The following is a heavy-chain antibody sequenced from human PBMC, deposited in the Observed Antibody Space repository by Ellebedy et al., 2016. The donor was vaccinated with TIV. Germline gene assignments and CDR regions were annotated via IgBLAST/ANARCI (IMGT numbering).Heavy chain of an antibody. J-gene: IGHJ4*02. CDR3: STVEWYRSNY. D-gene: IGHD3-3*01. CDR1: GFTFSSYW. V-gene: IGHV3-7*01. Sequence: GGSLRLSCAASGFTFSSYWISWVRQAPGKELEWVANIKQDGSEKYYVDSVKGRFTISRDNAKNSLYLQVNTLGGEDTAVYYCSTVEWYRSNYWGQGTLVTVSS. CDR2: IKQDGSEK.